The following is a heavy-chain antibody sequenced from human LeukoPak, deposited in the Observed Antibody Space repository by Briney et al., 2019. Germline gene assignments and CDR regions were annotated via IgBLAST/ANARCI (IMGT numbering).Heavy chain of an antibody. CDR2: INGDGSRT. CDR1: GFTFSTYW. CDR3: ARDLVGAAQVRSSPTADYYYYYGMDV. V-gene: IGHV3-74*03. D-gene: IGHD3-10*01. J-gene: IGHJ6*02. Sequence: GGSLRLSCAASGFTFSTYWMHWVRQAPGKGLVWVSRINGDGSRTTYADSVKGRFTISRDNAKNTLYLQMNSLRAEDTAVYYCARDLVGAAQVRSSPTADYYYYYGMDVWGQGTTVTVSS.